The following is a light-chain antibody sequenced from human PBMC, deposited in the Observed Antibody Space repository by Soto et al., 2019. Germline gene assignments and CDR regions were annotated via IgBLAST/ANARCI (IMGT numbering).Light chain of an antibody. V-gene: IGKV1-5*03. CDR1: QSLLHSNGYNY. CDR2: KAS. CDR3: QQYNSDPST. J-gene: IGKJ1*01. Sequence: MTQSKLSLPVTPGEPASISCRSSQSLLHSNGYNYLAWYQQKPGKAPKLLIYKASSLESGVPSRFSGSGSGTEFTLTISSLQPDDFATYYCQQYNSDPSTFGQGTKV.